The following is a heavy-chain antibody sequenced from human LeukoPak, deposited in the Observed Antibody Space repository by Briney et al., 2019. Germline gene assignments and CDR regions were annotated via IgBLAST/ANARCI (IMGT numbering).Heavy chain of an antibody. D-gene: IGHD6-13*01. CDR3: ARGEYGSSWYDY. CDR1: GGSISNYY. V-gene: IGHV4-59*01. J-gene: IGHJ4*02. Sequence: SETLSLTCTVSGGSISNYYWSWIRQPPGKGLEWIGYIYYSGNTNYNPSLKSRVTISVDTSKNQLSLKLTSVTAADTAVYYCARGEYGSSWYDYWGQGTLVTVSS. CDR2: IYYSGNT.